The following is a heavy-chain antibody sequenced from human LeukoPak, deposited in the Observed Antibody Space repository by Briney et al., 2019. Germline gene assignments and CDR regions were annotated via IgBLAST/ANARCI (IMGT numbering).Heavy chain of an antibody. CDR3: ARVRITIFGVVIPYDY. D-gene: IGHD3-3*01. V-gene: IGHV4-39*07. Sequence: SETPSLTCTVSGGSISSSSYYWSWIRQPPGKGLERIGEINHSGSTNYNPSLKSRVTISVDTSKNQFSLKLSSVTAADTAVYYCARVRITIFGVVIPYDYWGQGTLVTVSS. J-gene: IGHJ4*02. CDR1: GGSISSSSYY. CDR2: INHSGST.